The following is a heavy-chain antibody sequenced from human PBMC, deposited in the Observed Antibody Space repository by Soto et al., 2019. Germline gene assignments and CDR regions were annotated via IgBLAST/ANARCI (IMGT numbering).Heavy chain of an antibody. D-gene: IGHD3-22*01. V-gene: IGHV1-69*13. Sequence: SVKVSCKASGGTFSSYAISWVRQAPGQGLEWMGGIIPIFGTANYAQKFQGRVTITADESTSTAYMELSSLRSEDTAVYYCATYPDHSSGYYRDPPLYYYYGMDVWGQGTTVTVSS. J-gene: IGHJ6*02. CDR3: ATYPDHSSGYYRDPPLYYYYGMDV. CDR2: IIPIFGTA. CDR1: GGTFSSYA.